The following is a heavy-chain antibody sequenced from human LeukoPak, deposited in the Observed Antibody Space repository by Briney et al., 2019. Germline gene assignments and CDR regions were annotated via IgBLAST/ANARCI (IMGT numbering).Heavy chain of an antibody. CDR3: ARDPTTVTKGFDI. Sequence: PSETLSLTCTVSDDSFSTHHWTWIRQPPGKGLEWIGYISYSGSTNYNPSLKSRVTISVDTSKNQFSLKLSSVTAADTAVYYCARDPTTVTKGFDIWGQGTMVTVSS. CDR1: DDSFSTHH. V-gene: IGHV4-59*11. J-gene: IGHJ3*02. D-gene: IGHD4-17*01. CDR2: ISYSGST.